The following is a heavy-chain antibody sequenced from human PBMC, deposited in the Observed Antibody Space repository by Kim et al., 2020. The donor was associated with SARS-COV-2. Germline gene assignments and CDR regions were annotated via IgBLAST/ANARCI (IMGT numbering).Heavy chain of an antibody. J-gene: IGHJ6*02. CDR1: GGSISSYY. Sequence: SETLSLTCTVSGGSISSYYWSWIRQPPGKGLEWIGYIYYSGSTNYNPSLKSRVTISVDTSKNQFSLKLSSVTAADTAVYYCARDVSPYYDYVWGNSGGMDVWGQGTTVTVS. CDR3: ARDVSPYYDYVWGNSGGMDV. V-gene: IGHV4-59*01. D-gene: IGHD3-16*01. CDR2: IYYSGST.